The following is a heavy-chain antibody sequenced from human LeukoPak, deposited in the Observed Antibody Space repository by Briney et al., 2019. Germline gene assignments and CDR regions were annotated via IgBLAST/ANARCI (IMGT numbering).Heavy chain of an antibody. CDR1: GITFDDYG. CDR3: AKDVGSTRYYYYGMDV. J-gene: IGHJ6*02. CDR2: ISWNSGSI. V-gene: IGHV3-9*01. D-gene: IGHD2-2*01. Sequence: GGSLRLSCAASGITFDDYGMHWVRQAPGKGLEWVSGISWNSGSIGYADSVKGRFTISRDNAKNSLYLQMNSLRAEDTALYYCAKDVGSTRYYYYGMDVWGQGTTVTVSS.